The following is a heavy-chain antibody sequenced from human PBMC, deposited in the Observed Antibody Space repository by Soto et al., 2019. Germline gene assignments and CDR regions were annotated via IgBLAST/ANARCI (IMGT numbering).Heavy chain of an antibody. J-gene: IGHJ6*02. V-gene: IGHV4-39*01. CDR1: GCSISSSSYY. Sequence: LSLTCTVSGCSISSSSYYWGWIRQPPGKGLEWIGSIYYSGSTYYNPSLKSRVTISVDTSKNQFSLKLSSVTAADTAVYYCARQIGSGWFLGSTYYYYGMDVWGQGTTVTVSS. CDR3: ARQIGSGWFLGSTYYYYGMDV. D-gene: IGHD6-19*01. CDR2: IYYSGST.